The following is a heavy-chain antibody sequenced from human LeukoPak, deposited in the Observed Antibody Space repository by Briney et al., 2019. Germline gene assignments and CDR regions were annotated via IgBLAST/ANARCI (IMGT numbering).Heavy chain of an antibody. V-gene: IGHV4-59*11. J-gene: IGHJ4*02. Sequence: SSETLSLTCTVSGGSISSHYWSWVRQPPGKGLEWIGYVLDNVRTKDNPSLNSRFTLSADTSKNQFSLRLTSVTAADTAVYYCATIKRGNIFGFFDFWGQGSLVTVSS. CDR3: ATIKRGNIFGFFDF. CDR1: GGSISSHY. D-gene: IGHD5-18*01. CDR2: VLDNVRT.